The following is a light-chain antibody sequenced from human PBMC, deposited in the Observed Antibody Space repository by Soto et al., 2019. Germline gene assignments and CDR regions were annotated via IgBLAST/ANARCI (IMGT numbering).Light chain of an antibody. CDR2: GVT. Sequence: QSALTQPPSASGSPGQSVTISCTGTSRDVGGYNFVSWYQHHPGKAPNLFIYGVTNRPSGVPDRFSGSKSGYTASLTVSGLHAEDEADYYCSSYAGSNNYVFGTGTKLTVL. V-gene: IGLV2-8*01. CDR1: SRDVGGYNF. CDR3: SSYAGSNNYV. J-gene: IGLJ1*01.